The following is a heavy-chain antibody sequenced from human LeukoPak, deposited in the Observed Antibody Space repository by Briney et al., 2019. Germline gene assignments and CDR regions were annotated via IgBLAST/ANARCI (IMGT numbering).Heavy chain of an antibody. V-gene: IGHV3-30*02. CDR3: AKDHGSSDWYYFDY. D-gene: IGHD6-13*01. CDR1: GFTFSSYA. J-gene: IGHJ4*01. CDR2: IHYDGSNN. Sequence: GGSLRLSCAASGFTFSSYAMHWVRQAPGKGLEWVAFIHYDGSNNYYADSVKGRFTISRDNSKNTLYLQMNTLRADDTAVYYCAKDHGSSDWYYFDYWGHGTLVTVSS.